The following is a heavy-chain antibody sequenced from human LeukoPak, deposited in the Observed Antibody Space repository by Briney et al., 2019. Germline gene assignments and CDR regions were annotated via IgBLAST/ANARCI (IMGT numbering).Heavy chain of an antibody. J-gene: IGHJ4*02. Sequence: SETLSLTCAVYGGSFSGYYWSWIRQPPGKGLEWIGYIYYSGSTYYNPSLKSRVTISVDTSKNQFSLKLSSVTAADTAVYYCARDILGYCSSTSCYGGHFDYWGQGTLVTVSS. CDR1: GGSFSGYY. CDR2: IYYSGST. V-gene: IGHV4-34*09. CDR3: ARDILGYCSSTSCYGGHFDY. D-gene: IGHD2-2*01.